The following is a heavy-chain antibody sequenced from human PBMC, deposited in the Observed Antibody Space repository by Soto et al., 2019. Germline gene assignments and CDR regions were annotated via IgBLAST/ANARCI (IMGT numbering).Heavy chain of an antibody. J-gene: IGHJ6*03. Sequence: QVQLVQSGAEVKKPGASVTVSCRSSGDTFTDYYIHXXXXXXXXXXXWMGWINPNGGVTKYAQKFQGWVSMTRDTSIRTVYMQLSRLRSDDTAVYYCARESGGATATLDYYYFYMDVWGTGTTVTVSS. CDR3: ARESGGATATLDYYYFYMDV. D-gene: IGHD5-12*01. CDR1: GDTFTDYY. V-gene: IGHV1-2*04. CDR2: INPNGGVT.